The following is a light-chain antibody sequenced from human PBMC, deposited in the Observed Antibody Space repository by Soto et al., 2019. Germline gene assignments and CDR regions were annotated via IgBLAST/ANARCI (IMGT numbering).Light chain of an antibody. CDR1: SSNIGADYD. V-gene: IGLV1-40*01. Sequence: QSVLTQPLSVSGAPGQRVTISCTVSSSNIGADYDVHWYQHLPGSATKLLIYATTKRPSGVPDRFSASKSGTSASLAITGLQAADEAVYYCQAYDSSYSGSDVSFGGGTQLTVL. J-gene: IGLJ2*01. CDR2: ATT. CDR3: QAYDSSYSGSDVS.